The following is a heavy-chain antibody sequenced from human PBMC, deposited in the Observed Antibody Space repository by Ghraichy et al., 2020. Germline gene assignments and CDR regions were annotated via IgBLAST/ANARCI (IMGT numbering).Heavy chain of an antibody. CDR3: ARRGVRITIFGVVTPFDY. CDR2: INHSGST. J-gene: IGHJ4*02. Sequence: SETLSLTCAVYGGSFSGYYWSWIRQPPGKGLEWIGEINHSGSTNHNPSLKSRVTISVDTSKNQFSLKLSSVTAADTAVYYCARRGVRITIFGVVTPFDYWGQGTLVTVSS. D-gene: IGHD3-3*01. CDR1: GGSFSGYY. V-gene: IGHV4-34*01.